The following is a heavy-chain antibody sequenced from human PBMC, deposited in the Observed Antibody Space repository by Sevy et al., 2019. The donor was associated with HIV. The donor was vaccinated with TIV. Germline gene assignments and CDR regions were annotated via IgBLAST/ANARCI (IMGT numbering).Heavy chain of an antibody. Sequence: GGSLRLSCSASGFTFSSYAMHWVRQAPGKGLECVSAISSNGGRKYYADSVKGRFTISRDNSKNTLYLQMSSLRAEDTAVYYCVKGFLGDVRMAAADLGVWGQGTTVTVSS. V-gene: IGHV3-64D*06. CDR2: ISSNGGRK. J-gene: IGHJ6*02. D-gene: IGHD6-13*01. CDR3: VKGFLGDVRMAAADLGV. CDR1: GFTFSSYA.